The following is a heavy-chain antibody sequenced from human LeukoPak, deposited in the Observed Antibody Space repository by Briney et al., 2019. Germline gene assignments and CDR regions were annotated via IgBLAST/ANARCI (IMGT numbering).Heavy chain of an antibody. Sequence: GGSLRLSCAASGFTFSSYGMHWVRQAPGKGLEWVAVIWYDGSNKYYADSVKGRFTISRDNSKNTLYLQMNSLKIEDTAVYYCTRPLGAAAGTYFDPWGQGTLVTVSS. D-gene: IGHD6-13*01. CDR2: IWYDGSNK. J-gene: IGHJ5*02. CDR1: GFTFSSYG. V-gene: IGHV3-33*01. CDR3: TRPLGAAAGTYFDP.